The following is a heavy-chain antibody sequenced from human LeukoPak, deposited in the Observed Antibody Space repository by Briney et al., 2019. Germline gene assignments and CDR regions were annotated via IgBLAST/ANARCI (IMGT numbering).Heavy chain of an antibody. CDR2: ISSGSSTI. CDR3: AYSGGTFPYYFEY. V-gene: IGHV3-48*04. CDR1: GFTFRGYS. Sequence: GGSLRLSCAASGFTFRGYSMNWVRQAPGKGLEWVSHISSGSSTIYYADSVTGRFTISRDNAKNSLFLQMSSLRAEDTAVYYCAYSGGTFPYYFEYWGQGALVTVSS. J-gene: IGHJ4*02. D-gene: IGHD2-8*02.